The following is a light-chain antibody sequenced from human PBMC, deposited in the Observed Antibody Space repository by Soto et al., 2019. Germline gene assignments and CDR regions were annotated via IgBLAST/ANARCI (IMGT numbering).Light chain of an antibody. CDR2: AAS. CDR3: QKYNSVPLT. Sequence: DIQMTQSPSSLSASVGDRVTITCRASQGISTYLAWYQQKPGKVPKLLIYAASTLQSGVPSRFSGSGSGTDFTLTISSLQPEDVATYYCQKYNSVPLTVGGGTKVESK. CDR1: QGISTY. V-gene: IGKV1-27*01. J-gene: IGKJ4*01.